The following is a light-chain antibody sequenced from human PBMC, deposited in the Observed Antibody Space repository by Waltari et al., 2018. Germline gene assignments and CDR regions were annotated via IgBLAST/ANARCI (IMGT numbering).Light chain of an antibody. J-gene: IGKJ5*01. CDR1: QSVLYSSTNKNY. V-gene: IGKV4-1*01. CDR3: QQYYSTPPIT. Sequence: DIVLTQSPDSLAVSLAERAPINCKSSQSVLYSSTNKNYLAWYQQKPGQPPKLLIYWASTRESGVPDRFSGSGSGADFTLTISSLQAEDVAVYYCQQYYSTPPITFGQGTRLEIK. CDR2: WAS.